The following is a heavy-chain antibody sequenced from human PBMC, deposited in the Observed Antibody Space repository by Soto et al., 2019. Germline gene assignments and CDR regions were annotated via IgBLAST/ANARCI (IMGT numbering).Heavy chain of an antibody. V-gene: IGHV3-23*01. D-gene: IGHD4-17*01. CDR3: AKSTTVTTTEYFQH. CDR1: GCTLSSYA. Sequence: EVQLLESGGGLVQPGGSLRLSCAASGCTLSSYAMSWVRQAPGKGLEWVSAISGSGGSTYYADSVKGRFTISRDNSKNTLYLQMNSLRAEDTAVYYCAKSTTVTTTEYFQHWGQGTLVTVSS. CDR2: ISGSGGST. J-gene: IGHJ1*01.